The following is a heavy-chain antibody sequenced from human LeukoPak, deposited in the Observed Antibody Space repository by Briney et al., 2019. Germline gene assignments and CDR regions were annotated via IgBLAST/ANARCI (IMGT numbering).Heavy chain of an antibody. Sequence: GGSLRLSCAASGFTFSSYGMHWVRQAPGKGLEWVAFIRYDGSNKYYADSVKGRFTISRDNSKNTPYLQMNSLRAEDTAVYYCAKDSSSWSTFDYWGQGTLVTVSS. CDR1: GFTFSSYG. CDR3: AKDSSSWSTFDY. J-gene: IGHJ4*02. V-gene: IGHV3-30*02. CDR2: IRYDGSNK. D-gene: IGHD6-13*01.